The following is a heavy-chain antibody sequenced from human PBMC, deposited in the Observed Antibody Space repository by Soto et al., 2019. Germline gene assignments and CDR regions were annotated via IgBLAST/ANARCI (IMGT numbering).Heavy chain of an antibody. J-gene: IGHJ4*02. D-gene: IGHD6-13*01. CDR3: ARKAALVDY. Sequence: GGSLRLSCAASGFIFSSSSMTWVRQAPGKGLEWVASIKEDGGERYYVDSVKGRFTISRDNAKNSLYLQMNSLRAEDTAVYYCARKAALVDYWGQGALVTVSS. CDR2: IKEDGGER. CDR1: GFIFSSSS. V-gene: IGHV3-7*01.